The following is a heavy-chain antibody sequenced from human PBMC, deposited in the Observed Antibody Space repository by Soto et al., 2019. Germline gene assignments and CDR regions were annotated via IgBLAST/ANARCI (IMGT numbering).Heavy chain of an antibody. Sequence: EVQLLESGGGLVQPGGSLRLSCAASGFTFSGSAMSWVRQAPGKGLEWVSTIGSSRGSGGAYYAHSVNGRFTISRDNSKNTMFMQMNSLRAEDTAIYYCVKDGFYCDNSGYCPFDTWGQGTLVTVSS. CDR3: VKDGFYCDNSGYCPFDT. V-gene: IGHV3-23*01. CDR2: IGSSRGSGGA. D-gene: IGHD3-22*01. J-gene: IGHJ5*02. CDR1: GFTFSGSA.